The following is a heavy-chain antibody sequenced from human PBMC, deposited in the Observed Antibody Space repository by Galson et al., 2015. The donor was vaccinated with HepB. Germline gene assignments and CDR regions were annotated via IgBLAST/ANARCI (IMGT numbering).Heavy chain of an antibody. CDR2: INPNSGGT. Sequence: SVKVSCKASGYTFTGYYMHWVRQAPGQGLEWMGWINPNSGGTNYAQKFQGWVTMTRDTSISTAYMELSRLRSDDMAVYYCARMYYDYVWGSYPVPDAFDIWGQGTMVTVSS. D-gene: IGHD3-16*02. V-gene: IGHV1-2*04. J-gene: IGHJ3*02. CDR3: ARMYYDYVWGSYPVPDAFDI. CDR1: GYTFTGYY.